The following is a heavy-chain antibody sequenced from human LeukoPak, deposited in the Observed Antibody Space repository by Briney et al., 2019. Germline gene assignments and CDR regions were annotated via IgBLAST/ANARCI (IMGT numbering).Heavy chain of an antibody. CDR2: VKRKTDGGTT. V-gene: IGHV3-15*01. Sequence: PSETLSLTCTVSGGXISSYYWSWVRQTPGKGLEWVGRVKRKTDGGTTDYAAPVKGRFSISRDDSKNTLYLQMNSLKTEDTAVYYCTTLGAFDYWGQGTLVTVSS. CDR3: TTLGAFDY. CDR1: GGXISSYY. D-gene: IGHD3-16*01. J-gene: IGHJ4*02.